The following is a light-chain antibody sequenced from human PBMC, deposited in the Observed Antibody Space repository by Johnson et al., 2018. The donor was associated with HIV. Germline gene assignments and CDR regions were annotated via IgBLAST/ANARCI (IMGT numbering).Light chain of an antibody. V-gene: IGLV1-51*02. CDR3: GTWDSSLSAVYV. Sequence: QSVLTQPPSVSAAPGQKVTISCSGSSSNIGKNYVSWYQQLPGTAPKLLIYENNKRPSGIPDRFSGPKSGTSATLGITGLQTGDEADYYCGTWDSSLSAVYVFGTGTKVTVL. CDR1: SSNIGKNY. J-gene: IGLJ1*01. CDR2: ENN.